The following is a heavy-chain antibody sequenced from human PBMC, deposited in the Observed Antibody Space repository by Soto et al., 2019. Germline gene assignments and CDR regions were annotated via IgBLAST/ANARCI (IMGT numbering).Heavy chain of an antibody. CDR1: GFTFSSYA. V-gene: IGHV3-30-3*01. J-gene: IGHJ1*01. CDR2: ISYDGSNK. D-gene: IGHD3-22*01. CDR3: ARDFYTYYYDSSGYLD. Sequence: QVQLVESGGGVVQPGRSLRLSCAASGFTFSSYAMHWVRQAPGKGLEWVAVISYDGSNKYYADSVKGRFTISRDNSKNTLYLQMNSLRAEDTAVYYCARDFYTYYYDSSGYLDWGQGTLVTVSS.